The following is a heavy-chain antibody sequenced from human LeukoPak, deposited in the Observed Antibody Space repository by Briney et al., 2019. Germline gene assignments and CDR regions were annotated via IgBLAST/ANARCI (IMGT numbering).Heavy chain of an antibody. CDR3: ARGGVRYFDY. V-gene: IGHV4-4*07. J-gene: IGHJ4*02. Sequence: SETLSLTCTVSGGSLSNYFWSWIRQPAGKGLEWIGRIFASGSTNYNPSLKSRVTMSVDTSKNQFSLKLSSVTAADTAVYYCARGGVRYFDYWGQGTLVTVSS. D-gene: IGHD5-12*01. CDR2: IFASGST. CDR1: GGSLSNYF.